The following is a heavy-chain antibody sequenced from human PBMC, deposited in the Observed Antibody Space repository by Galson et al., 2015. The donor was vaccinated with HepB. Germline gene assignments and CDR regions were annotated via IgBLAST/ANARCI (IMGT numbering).Heavy chain of an antibody. CDR2: IYPEDSDV. D-gene: IGHD3-10*01. Sequence: QSGAEVKKPGESLRVSCKGSGYRVPSYWIGWVRQKPGKGLEWMGFIYPEDSDVRYSPSFQGQVTISADKSISTAYLQWNSLKASDTAIYYCATQLSFGSGAYYDPHYFDYWGQGTLATVSS. J-gene: IGHJ4*02. V-gene: IGHV5-51*01. CDR1: GYRVPSYW. CDR3: ATQLSFGSGAYYDPHYFDY.